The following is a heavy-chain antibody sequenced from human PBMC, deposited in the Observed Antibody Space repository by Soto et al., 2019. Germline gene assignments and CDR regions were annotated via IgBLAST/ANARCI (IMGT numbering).Heavy chain of an antibody. CDR2: ISGGGGSI. J-gene: IGHJ3*02. D-gene: IGHD3-3*01. Sequence: GGALRLSCAASGGTFSRYAMSGGRQAPGKGLEWVSAISGGGGSIYYADSVKGRFTISRDNSKNTLYLQMSSLRAEDTAIYYCAKDRINYDFWSGYPHDAFDIWGQGTMVTVSS. V-gene: IGHV3-23*01. CDR3: AKDRINYDFWSGYPHDAFDI. CDR1: GGTFSRYA.